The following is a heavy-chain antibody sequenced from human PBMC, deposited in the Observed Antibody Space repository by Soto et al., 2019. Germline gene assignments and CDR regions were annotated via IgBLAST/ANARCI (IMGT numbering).Heavy chain of an antibody. Sequence: EVQLLESGGGLVQPGGSLRLSCAASGLTFSNYVMSWVRQAPGKGLEWVSSISGSGGGTYYTDSVKGRFTISRDNFKNTLYLQMKSLRVEDTAVYYCANIGADEGYYDSSGYYHYYGMDVWGQGTTVTVSS. CDR3: ANIGADEGYYDSSGYYHYYGMDV. CDR1: GLTFSNYV. J-gene: IGHJ6*02. V-gene: IGHV3-23*01. D-gene: IGHD3-22*01. CDR2: ISGSGGGT.